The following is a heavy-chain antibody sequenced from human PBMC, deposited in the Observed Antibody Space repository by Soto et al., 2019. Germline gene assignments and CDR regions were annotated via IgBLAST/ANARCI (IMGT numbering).Heavy chain of an antibody. CDR1: GGTFTTSS. V-gene: IGHV1-69*01. CDR3: ATDVVRSTGGDS. CDR2: IIPIFSKT. D-gene: IGHD2-15*01. Sequence: QVQLVQSGAEVKEPGSSVKVSCKTSGGTFTTSSFVWVRQGPGQGLAWMGGIIPIFSKTNLAPKFQGRVTFTADESTRTVYMELSSLRSEDTAIYYCATDVVRSTGGDSWGQGTLVTVSS. J-gene: IGHJ4*02.